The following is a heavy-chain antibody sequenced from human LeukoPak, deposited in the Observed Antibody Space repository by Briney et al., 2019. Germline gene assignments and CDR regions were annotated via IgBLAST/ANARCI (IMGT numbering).Heavy chain of an antibody. Sequence: GGSLRLSCAASGFTFRSYAMRWVCQAPGRGLERVSAISGSGGSTYYADSVKGRFTISRDNSKRTLYLQMNSLRAEDTAVYYCAKDDRSGVHQLVYWGQGTLVTVSS. CDR1: GFTFRSYA. J-gene: IGHJ4*02. D-gene: IGHD3-22*01. CDR3: AKDDRSGVHQLVY. CDR2: ISGSGGST. V-gene: IGHV3-23*01.